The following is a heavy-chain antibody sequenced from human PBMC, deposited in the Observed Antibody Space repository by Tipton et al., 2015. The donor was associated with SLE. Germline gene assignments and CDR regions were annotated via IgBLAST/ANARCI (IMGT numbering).Heavy chain of an antibody. CDR2: INPSGGST. Sequence: QLVQSGAEVKKPGASVKVSCKASGYTFTSYYMHWVRQAPGQGLEWMGIINPSGGSTTYAQKFQGRVTMTRDTSTSTVYMELSSLRSEDAAVYSCARGVTTGPDAFDTWAQGTMVTASS. J-gene: IGHJ3*02. CDR1: GYTFTSYY. CDR3: ARGVTTGPDAFDT. D-gene: IGHD4-17*01. V-gene: IGHV1-46*01.